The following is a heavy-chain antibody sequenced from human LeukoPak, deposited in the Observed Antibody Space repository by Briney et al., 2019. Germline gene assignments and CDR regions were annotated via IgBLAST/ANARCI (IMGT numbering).Heavy chain of an antibody. J-gene: IGHJ4*02. CDR2: IYYSGST. V-gene: IGHV4-59*12. D-gene: IGHD2-21*02. CDR1: GGSISSYY. Sequence: PSETLSLTCTVSGGSISSYYWSWIRQPPGKGLEWIGYIYYSGSTNYNPSLKSRVTISVDTSKNQFSLKLSSVTAADTAVYYCARAVNYGGDCLDYWGQGTLVTVSS. CDR3: ARAVNYGGDCLDY.